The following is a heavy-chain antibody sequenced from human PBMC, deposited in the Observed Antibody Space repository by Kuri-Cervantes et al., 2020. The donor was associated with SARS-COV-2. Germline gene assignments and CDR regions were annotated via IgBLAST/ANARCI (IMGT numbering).Heavy chain of an antibody. CDR2: INPNSGGT. V-gene: IGHV1-2*02. CDR3: GSTIAVAGVGVYYHLDV. CDR1: GYTFTGCY. J-gene: IGHJ6*03. Sequence: ASVKVSCKASGYTFTGCYMHWVRQAPGQGLEWMGWINPNSGGTNYAQKFQGRVTMTRDTSISTACMELSSLTSEDTAVYYCGSTIAVAGVGVYYHLDVWGKGTTVTVSS. D-gene: IGHD6-19*01.